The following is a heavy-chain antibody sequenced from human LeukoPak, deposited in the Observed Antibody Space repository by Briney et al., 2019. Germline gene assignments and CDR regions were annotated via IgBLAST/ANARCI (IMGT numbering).Heavy chain of an antibody. CDR3: ARDPGVRWLVGFDY. V-gene: IGHV3-33*01. Sequence: PGGSLRLSCAASGFTFSSYGMHWVRQAPGKALEWVADVWYDGTNKYYADSVKGRFTISRDNSKNTLYLQMNSLRAEDTAVYYCARDPGVRWLVGFDYWGQGTLVTVSS. J-gene: IGHJ4*02. CDR1: GFTFSSYG. D-gene: IGHD6-19*01. CDR2: VWYDGTNK.